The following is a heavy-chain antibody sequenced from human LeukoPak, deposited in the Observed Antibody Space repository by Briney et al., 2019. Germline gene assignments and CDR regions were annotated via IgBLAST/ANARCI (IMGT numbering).Heavy chain of an antibody. Sequence: PGGSLRLSCAASGFSFSNYGMNWVRQAPGKGLEWVSGITGNGATTYYADSVKGRFTISRDNSRNTVYLQMNSLRAEDTAVYYCAKTGNPATGDYWGQGTLVTVSS. J-gene: IGHJ4*02. D-gene: IGHD1-1*01. CDR1: GFSFSNYG. CDR3: AKTGNPATGDY. CDR2: ITGNGATT. V-gene: IGHV3-23*01.